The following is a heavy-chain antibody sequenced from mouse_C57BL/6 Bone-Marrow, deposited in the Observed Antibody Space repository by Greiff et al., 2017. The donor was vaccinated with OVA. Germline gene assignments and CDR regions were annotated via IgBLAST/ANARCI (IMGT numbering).Heavy chain of an antibody. V-gene: IGHV1-74*01. Sequence: QVQLQQPRAELVKPGASVKVSCKASGYTFTSYWMHWVKQRPGQGLEWIGRIHPSDSVPTYNHKFKGKATLTVDKSSSTAYMQLSSMTSEDSAVYYCAILFITTVVATRDYAMDYWGQGTSVTVSS. CDR2: IHPSDSVP. CDR3: AILFITTVVATRDYAMDY. CDR1: GYTFTSYW. J-gene: IGHJ4*01. D-gene: IGHD1-1*01.